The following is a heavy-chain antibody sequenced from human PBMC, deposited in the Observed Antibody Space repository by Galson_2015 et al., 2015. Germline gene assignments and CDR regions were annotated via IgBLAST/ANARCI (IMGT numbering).Heavy chain of an antibody. V-gene: IGHV3-30-3*01. D-gene: IGHD5-12*01. Sequence: SLRLSCAASGFTFSTYAMHWVRQAPGKGLEWVAVISYDGSSTYYADSVKGRFTISRDNSKNTLYLQMNSLRAEDTAVYYCARDLRRASINGPDYWGQGTQVTVPS. J-gene: IGHJ4*02. CDR3: ARDLRRASINGPDY. CDR1: GFTFSTYA. CDR2: ISYDGSST.